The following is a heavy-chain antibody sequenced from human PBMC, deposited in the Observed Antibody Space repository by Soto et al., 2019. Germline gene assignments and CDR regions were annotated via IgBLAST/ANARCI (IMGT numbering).Heavy chain of an antibody. CDR2: IYPGDSDT. CDR3: ARQSSYYDILTGYYTPSHYYYYYGMDV. Sequence: PGESLKISCKGSGYSFTSFWIGWVRQMPGKGLEWMGIIYPGDSDTRYSPSFQGQVTISADKSISTAYLQWSSLKASDTAMYYCARQSSYYDILTGYYTPSHYYYYYGMDVWGQGTTVPVSS. CDR1: GYSFTSFW. V-gene: IGHV5-51*01. D-gene: IGHD3-9*01. J-gene: IGHJ6*02.